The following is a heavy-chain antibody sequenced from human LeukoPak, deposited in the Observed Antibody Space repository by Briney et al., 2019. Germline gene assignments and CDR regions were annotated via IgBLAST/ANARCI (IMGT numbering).Heavy chain of an antibody. Sequence: PGGSLRHSCAQPGYTLPRTWIRSGRQAPGKGLEWVGRIKSKTDGGTTDYAAPVKGRFTISRDDSKNTLYLQMNSLKTEDTDLYSCFSQYTFLKMSSPSSYWGQGTLVTVSS. J-gene: IGHJ4*02. V-gene: IGHV3-15*01. CDR2: IKSKTDGGTT. D-gene: IGHD2-2*02. CDR3: FSQYTFLKMSSPSSY. CDR1: GYTLPRTW.